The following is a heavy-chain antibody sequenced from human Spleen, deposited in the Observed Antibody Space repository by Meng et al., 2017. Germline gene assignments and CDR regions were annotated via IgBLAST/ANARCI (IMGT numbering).Heavy chain of an antibody. CDR2: ISPYNGNT. CDR1: GYTFTNYG. V-gene: IGHV1-18*01. CDR3: VTRGNPYLNC. J-gene: IGHJ4*02. Sequence: QTQLVKSGTEVKKPGASVKVSCKASGYTFTNYGITWVRQAPGQGLEWMGWISPYNGNTNYAQKLQGSVTMTTDTSTSTAYMELRSLRSDDTAVYYCVTRGNPYLNCWGQGTLVTVSS.